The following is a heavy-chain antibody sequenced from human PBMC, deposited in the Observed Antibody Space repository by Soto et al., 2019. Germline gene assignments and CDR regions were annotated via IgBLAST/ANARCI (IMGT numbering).Heavy chain of an antibody. CDR2: IYYSGST. CDR3: ASSYSYYYYDGMDV. Sequence: QVQLQESGPGLVKPSQTLSLTCTVSGGPISSGGYYWSWIRQHPGKGLEWIGYIYYSGSTHYNPSRNSRVTISVNTSKNQFALKLSSVTAADTAVYYCASSYSYYYYDGMDVWGQGTTVTVSS. CDR1: GGPISSGGYY. V-gene: IGHV4-31*03. J-gene: IGHJ6*02. D-gene: IGHD3-10*01.